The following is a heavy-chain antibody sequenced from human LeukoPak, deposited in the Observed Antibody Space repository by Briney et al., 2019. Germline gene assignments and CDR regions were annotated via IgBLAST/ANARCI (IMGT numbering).Heavy chain of an antibody. D-gene: IGHD3-10*01. CDR3: ARGSSDFDY. J-gene: IGHJ4*02. V-gene: IGHV5-51*01. Sequence: GGSLKISFKGSGYRFTSYWIGWVRPMPGKGVEWMGIIYPGDSDTRYSPSFQGQVTISADKSISTAYLQWSSLKASDTAMYYCARGSSDFDYWGQGTLVTVSS. CDR1: GYRFTSYW. CDR2: IYPGDSDT.